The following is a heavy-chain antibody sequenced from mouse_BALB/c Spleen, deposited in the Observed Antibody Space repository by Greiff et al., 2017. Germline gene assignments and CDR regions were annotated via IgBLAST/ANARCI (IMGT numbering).Heavy chain of an antibody. CDR2: IDPANGNT. D-gene: IGHD2-3*01. Sequence: VQLQQSGAELVKPGASVKLSCTASGFNIKDTYMHWVKQRPEQGLEWIGRIDPANGNTKYDTKFQGKATITADTSSNTAYLQLSSLTSEDTAVYYCASFDGYYPYFDYWGRGTTLTVSS. CDR1: GFNIKDTY. V-gene: IGHV14-3*02. CDR3: ASFDGYYPYFDY. J-gene: IGHJ2*01.